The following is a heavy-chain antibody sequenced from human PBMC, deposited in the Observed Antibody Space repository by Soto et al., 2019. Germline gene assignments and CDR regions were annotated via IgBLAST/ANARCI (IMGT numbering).Heavy chain of an antibody. D-gene: IGHD2-8*01. V-gene: IGHV4-30-4*01. J-gene: IGHJ5*02. CDR3: ARDNGVGP. Sequence: QVQLQESGPGLVKPSQTLSLTCTVSGGSIGSGDYYWSWIRQPPGKGLEWIGYIYESGSTYYNSSLKSRVNITLDTSKHKFSLKLTSVTAADTAVYYCARDNGVGPWGQGTLVTVSS. CDR2: IYESGST. CDR1: GGSIGSGDYY.